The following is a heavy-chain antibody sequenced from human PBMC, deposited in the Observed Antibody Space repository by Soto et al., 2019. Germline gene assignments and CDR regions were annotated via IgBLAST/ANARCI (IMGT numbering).Heavy chain of an antibody. Sequence: SVKVSCKASGGTFYTYTFSWLRQAPGQGLEWMGSITPIYPTTNYAERFQGRLTITADGSTHTAYMDLTSLTSEDTAVYYCARIPRYSFPTSDDLDSWGQGTLVTVS. CDR3: ARIPRYSFPTSDDLDS. CDR2: ITPIYPTT. V-gene: IGHV1-69*13. D-gene: IGHD5-18*01. J-gene: IGHJ4*02. CDR1: GGTFYTYT.